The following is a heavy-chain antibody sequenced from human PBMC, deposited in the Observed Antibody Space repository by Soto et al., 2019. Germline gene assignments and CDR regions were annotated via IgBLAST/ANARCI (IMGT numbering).Heavy chain of an antibody. CDR1: GGSITSGAYY. CDR2: IYYRGTT. CDR3: ARSVGAIYRY. V-gene: IGHV4-31*03. Sequence: QVQLQESGPGLVKPSQTLSLTCTVSGGSITSGAYYWSWIRQHPGKGLAWIGSIYYRGTTYYNPSLRSRLTISIDTSEIQFPLKLSSVTAADSAVYYCARSVGAIYRYWRQGNLVNVSS. J-gene: IGHJ4*02. D-gene: IGHD1-26*01.